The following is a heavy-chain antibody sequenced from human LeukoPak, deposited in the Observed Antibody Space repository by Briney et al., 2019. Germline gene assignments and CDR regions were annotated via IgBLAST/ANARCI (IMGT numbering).Heavy chain of an antibody. CDR1: GYTFTSYY. D-gene: IGHD3-16*01. J-gene: IGHJ6*02. CDR3: ARVSDLGPWDYYGMDV. V-gene: IGHV1-46*01. CDR2: INPSGGST. Sequence: ASVKVSCKASGYTFTSYYMHWVRQAPGQGLEWMGIINPSGGSTSYAQKFQGRVTMTRDTSTSTVYMELSSLRSEDTAVYYCARVSDLGPWDYYGMDVWGRGTTVTVSS.